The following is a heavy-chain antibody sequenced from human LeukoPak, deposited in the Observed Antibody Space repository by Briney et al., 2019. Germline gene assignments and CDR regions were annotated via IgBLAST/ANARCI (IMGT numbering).Heavy chain of an antibody. V-gene: IGHV4-59*01. CDR1: GGSINTYY. J-gene: IGHJ4*02. Sequence: PSETLSLTCSVSGGSINTYYWTWIRLSPGKGLDWIGYIYYSGTTNYNPSLKGRVSMSVDASRNQFSLRLSSVTAADTAIYYCARGTVQMGMGERFFDFWGQGTLVTVSS. D-gene: IGHD3-16*01. CDR2: IYYSGTT. CDR3: ARGTVQMGMGERFFDF.